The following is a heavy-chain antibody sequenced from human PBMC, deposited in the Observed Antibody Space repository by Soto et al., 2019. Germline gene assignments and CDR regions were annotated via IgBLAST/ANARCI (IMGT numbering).Heavy chain of an antibody. CDR1: GGTFSSYA. Sequence: ASVKVSCKASGGTFSSYAISWVRQAPGQGLEWMGGIIPIFGTANYAQKFQGRVTITADESTSTAYMELSSLRSEDTAVYYCASSTIERVLLTTFEDWGHGTLVTVS. J-gene: IGHJ4*01. CDR2: IIPIFGTA. CDR3: ASSTIERVLLTTFED. D-gene: IGHD3-10*01. V-gene: IGHV1-69*13.